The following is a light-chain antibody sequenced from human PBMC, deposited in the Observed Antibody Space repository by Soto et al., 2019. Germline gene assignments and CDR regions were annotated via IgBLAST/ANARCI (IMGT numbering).Light chain of an antibody. Sequence: AIPLTQSPSSLSASVGDRVTINCRASQGISSALAWYQQKPGKAPKLLIYDASSLESGVPSRFSGSGSGTDFTLTISSLQPEDFATYYCQQFNNYPAITFGQGTRLEIK. J-gene: IGKJ5*01. CDR2: DAS. CDR3: QQFNNYPAIT. V-gene: IGKV1D-13*01. CDR1: QGISSA.